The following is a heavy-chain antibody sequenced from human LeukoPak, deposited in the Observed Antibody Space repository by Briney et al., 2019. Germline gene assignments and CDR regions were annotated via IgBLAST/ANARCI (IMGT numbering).Heavy chain of an antibody. Sequence: PSETLSLTCNVSGGSISSSSYYWGWIRQPPGKGLEWIGNIYYSGSTYYNPSLKSRVTISVDTSKNQFSLKLSSVTAADTAVYYCAREIDFSQYYYGSGSGPWDYWGQGTLVTVSS. V-gene: IGHV4-39*07. CDR2: IYYSGST. CDR1: GGSISSSSYY. J-gene: IGHJ4*02. CDR3: AREIDFSQYYYGSGSGPWDY. D-gene: IGHD3-10*01.